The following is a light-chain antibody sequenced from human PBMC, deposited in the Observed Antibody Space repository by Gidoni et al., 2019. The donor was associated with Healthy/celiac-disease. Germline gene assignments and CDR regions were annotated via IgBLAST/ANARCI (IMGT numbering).Light chain of an antibody. CDR3: QQRSNWPPMYT. CDR2: DAS. J-gene: IGKJ2*01. V-gene: IGKV3-11*01. Sequence: RATLSCRASQSVSSYLAWYQQKPGQAPRLLIYDASNRATGIPARFSGSESGTDFTLTISSLEPEDFAVYYCQQRSNWPPMYTFGQXTKLEIK. CDR1: QSVSSY.